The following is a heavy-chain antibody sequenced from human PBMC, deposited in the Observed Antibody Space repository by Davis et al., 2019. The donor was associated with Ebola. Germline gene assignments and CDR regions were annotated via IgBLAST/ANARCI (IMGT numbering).Heavy chain of an antibody. D-gene: IGHD3-10*01. Sequence: GESLKISCAASGFSFSTFGMHWVRQAPGKGLEWVSYISSSSSYTNYADSVKGRFTISRDNAKNSLYLQMNSLRAEDTAVYYCARDRQWFGELLSYYYYGMDVWGQGTTVTVSS. CDR2: ISSSSSYT. J-gene: IGHJ6*02. CDR1: GFSFSTFG. V-gene: IGHV3-21*05. CDR3: ARDRQWFGELLSYYYYGMDV.